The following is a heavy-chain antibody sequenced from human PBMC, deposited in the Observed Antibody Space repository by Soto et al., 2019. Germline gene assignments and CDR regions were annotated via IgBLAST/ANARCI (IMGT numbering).Heavy chain of an antibody. CDR1: GYRFTNYW. Sequence: PGESLKISCKASGYRFTNYWIGWVRQMPGKGLEWMGMIYPGGSDTRISPSFQGQVTISADKSISTAYLQWSSLKATDTAMYYCARTHNWFDPWGQGPLVTVSS. J-gene: IGHJ5*02. V-gene: IGHV5-51*01. CDR3: ARTHNWFDP. CDR2: IYPGGSDT.